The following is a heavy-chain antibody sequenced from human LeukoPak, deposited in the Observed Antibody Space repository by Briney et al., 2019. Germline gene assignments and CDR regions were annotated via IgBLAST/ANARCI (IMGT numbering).Heavy chain of an antibody. Sequence: ASVKVSCKASGYTFASYAMNWVRQAPGQGLEWMGWINTNTGNPTYAQSFTGRFVFSLDTSVSTAYLQISSLKAEDTAVYYCARGGIGDPLRGDYWGQGTLVTVSS. CDR2: INTNTGNP. CDR1: GYTFASYA. J-gene: IGHJ4*02. CDR3: ARGGIGDPLRGDY. V-gene: IGHV7-4-1*02. D-gene: IGHD3-16*01.